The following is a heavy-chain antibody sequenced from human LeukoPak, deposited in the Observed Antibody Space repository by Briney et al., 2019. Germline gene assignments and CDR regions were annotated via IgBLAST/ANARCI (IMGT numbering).Heavy chain of an antibody. J-gene: IGHJ5*02. V-gene: IGHV3-23*01. D-gene: IGHD3-10*01. CDR3: AKSSLWFGELSWFDP. Sequence: GGSLRLSCAASGFTFSSYAMSWVRQAPGKGLEWVSGISGSGGSTYYADSVKGRFTISRDNSKNTLYLQMNSLRAEDTAVYYCAKSSLWFGELSWFDPWGQGTLVTVSS. CDR1: GFTFSSYA. CDR2: ISGSGGST.